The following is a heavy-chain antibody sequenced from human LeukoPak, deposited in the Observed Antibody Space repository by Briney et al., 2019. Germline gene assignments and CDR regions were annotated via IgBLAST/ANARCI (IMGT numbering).Heavy chain of an antibody. Sequence: PGGSLRLSXAASGFTFSRYYMHWVRQAPGKGLVWVSRINSDGSSTTYADSVKDRFTISRDNAKNKLSLQMNSLKVEDTAVYYCTRVFVGDEYSSSGYWGQGTLVTVSS. CDR1: GFTFSRYY. CDR3: TRVFVGDEYSSSGY. J-gene: IGHJ4*02. V-gene: IGHV3-74*01. D-gene: IGHD6-13*01. CDR2: INSDGSST.